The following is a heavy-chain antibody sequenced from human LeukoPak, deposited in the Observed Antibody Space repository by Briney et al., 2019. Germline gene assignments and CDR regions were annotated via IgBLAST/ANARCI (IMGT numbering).Heavy chain of an antibody. D-gene: IGHD3-16*01. CDR3: AREHPRGEVDDFDY. CDR2: IYYSGST. Sequence: SETLSLTCTVSGGSISSNYWSWIRQPPGKGLEWIGYIYYSGSTNYNPSLKSRVTISVDTSKNQFSLKLTSVTAADTAVYYCAREHPRGEVDDFDYWGQGTLVTVSS. V-gene: IGHV4-59*12. J-gene: IGHJ4*02. CDR1: GGSISSNY.